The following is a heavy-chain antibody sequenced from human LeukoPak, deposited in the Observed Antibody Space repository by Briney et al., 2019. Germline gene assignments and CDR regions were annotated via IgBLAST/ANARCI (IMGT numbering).Heavy chain of an antibody. CDR1: GFTFTSSA. V-gene: IGHV1-58*01. J-gene: IGHJ3*02. CDR3: AADPYYDILTGYSGTDAFDI. D-gene: IGHD3-9*01. CDR2: IVVGSGNT. Sequence: SVKVSCKASGFTFTSSAVQWVRQARGQRLERIGWIVVGSGNTNYAQKFQERVTITRDMSTSTAYMELSSLRSEDTAVYYCAADPYYDILTGYSGTDAFDIWGQGTMVTVSS.